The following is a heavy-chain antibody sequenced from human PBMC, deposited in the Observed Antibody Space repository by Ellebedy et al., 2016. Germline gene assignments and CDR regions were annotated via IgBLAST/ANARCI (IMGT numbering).Heavy chain of an antibody. CDR3: ARENGANWFDP. CDR1: GVSISNYY. V-gene: IGHV4-59*01. Sequence: SETLSLXCTVSGVSISNYYWSWIRQPPGKGLEWIGYIYYSGSTNYNPSLKSRVTILVDTSKNQFSLKLSSVTAADTAVYYCARENGANWFDPWGQGTLVTVSS. D-gene: IGHD4-17*01. CDR2: IYYSGST. J-gene: IGHJ5*02.